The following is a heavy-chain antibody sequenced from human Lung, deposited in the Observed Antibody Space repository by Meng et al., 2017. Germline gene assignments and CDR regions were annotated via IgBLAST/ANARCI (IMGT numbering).Heavy chain of an antibody. D-gene: IGHD6-19*01. V-gene: IGHV3-15*01. CDR2: IKSHVDGATT. CDR3: TWDDKAVSDY. Sequence: GGPLRLSCAGSGFEFHHAYMSWIRQAPGKGLEWVGRIKSHVDGATTDYATPVTGRFSISRDDSKSTVYLQMSGLTTDDTGVYYCTWDDKAVSDYWGQGTRVTVSS. CDR1: GFEFHHAY. J-gene: IGHJ4*02.